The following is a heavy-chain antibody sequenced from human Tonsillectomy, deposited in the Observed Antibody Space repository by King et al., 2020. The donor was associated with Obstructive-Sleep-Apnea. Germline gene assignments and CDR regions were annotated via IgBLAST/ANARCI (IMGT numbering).Heavy chain of an antibody. V-gene: IGHV3-33*01. CDR3: ARRGERSSCLDN. D-gene: IGHD6-13*01. Sequence: VQLVESGGGVVQPGRSLRLSCATSGFSFSNYGMHWVRQAPGKGLDWVAVIWHDGTKIYYSDSVKGRFTISRDNSKDMVYLQMNSLTVEDTAVYYCARRGERSSCLDNWGQGTLVTVSS. J-gene: IGHJ4*02. CDR1: GFSFSNYG. CDR2: IWHDGTKI.